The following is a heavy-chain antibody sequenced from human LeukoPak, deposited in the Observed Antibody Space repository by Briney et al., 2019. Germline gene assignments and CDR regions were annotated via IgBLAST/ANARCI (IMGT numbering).Heavy chain of an antibody. Sequence: SETLSLTCTVSGGSISSYYWSWIRQPPGKGLEWIGYIYYSGSTNYNPSLKSRVTISVDTSKNQFSLKLSPVTAADTAVYYCARGMRDTPNDYATDYWGQGTLVTVSS. D-gene: IGHD4-17*01. CDR3: ARGMRDTPNDYATDY. CDR1: GGSISSYY. CDR2: IYYSGST. V-gene: IGHV4-59*01. J-gene: IGHJ4*02.